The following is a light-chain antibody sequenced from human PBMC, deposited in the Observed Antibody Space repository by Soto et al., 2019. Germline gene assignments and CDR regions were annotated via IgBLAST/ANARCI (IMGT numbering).Light chain of an antibody. CDR2: GAS. J-gene: IGKJ1*01. V-gene: IGKV3-15*01. CDR1: QSVISN. CDR3: QEYNNWPQT. Sequence: EIVMTQSPATLSVSPGERATLSCRASQSVISNLACYQQKPGQAPRLLIYGASTRATGITARFSGSGSGTELTLNNRSLQSEDFAVYYCQEYNNWPQTFGQGTKVEIK.